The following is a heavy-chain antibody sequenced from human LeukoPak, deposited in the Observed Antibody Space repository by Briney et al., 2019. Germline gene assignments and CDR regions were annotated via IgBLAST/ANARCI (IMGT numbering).Heavy chain of an antibody. J-gene: IGHJ4*02. CDR2: IYYSGST. D-gene: IGHD2-2*01. CDR3: ARVRYCSTNRCYDREFDN. V-gene: IGHV4-59*01. CDR1: GASISPFY. Sequence: SETLSLTCTVSGASISPFYWSWIRQPPGKGLEWIAYIYYSGSTAYNPSLKSRVTISVDTSKNQFSLKLNSVTAADTAVYYCARVRYCSTNRCYDREFDNWGQGTLVTVSS.